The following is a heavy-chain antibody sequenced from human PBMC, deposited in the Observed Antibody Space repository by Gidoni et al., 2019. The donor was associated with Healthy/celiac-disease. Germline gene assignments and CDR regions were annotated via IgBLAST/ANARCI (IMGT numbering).Heavy chain of an antibody. D-gene: IGHD2-2*01. CDR2: IDPSDSYT. V-gene: IGHV5-10-1*03. CDR3: ARQEVVVVPAATYYYYGMDV. CDR1: GYSFTSYW. Sequence: EVQLVQSGAEVKKPGESLRISCKGSGYSFTSYWISGVRQMPGKGLEWMGRIDPSDSYTNYSPSFQGHVTISADKSISTAYLQWSSLKASDTAMYYCARQEVVVVPAATYYYYGMDVWGQGTTVTVSS. J-gene: IGHJ6*02.